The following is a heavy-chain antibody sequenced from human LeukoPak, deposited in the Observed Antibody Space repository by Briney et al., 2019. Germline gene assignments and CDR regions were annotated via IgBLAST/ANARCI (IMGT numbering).Heavy chain of an antibody. Sequence: SQTLSLTCAISGDSVSSNSAAWNWIRQSPSRGLEWLGRTYYRSKWYNDYAVSVKSRITINPDTSKNQFSLQLNSVTPEDTAVYYCAIGYYYGSGSYPVDAFDIWGQGTMVTVSS. J-gene: IGHJ3*02. D-gene: IGHD3-10*01. CDR3: AIGYYYGSGSYPVDAFDI. CDR1: GDSVSSNSAA. CDR2: TYYRSKWYN. V-gene: IGHV6-1*01.